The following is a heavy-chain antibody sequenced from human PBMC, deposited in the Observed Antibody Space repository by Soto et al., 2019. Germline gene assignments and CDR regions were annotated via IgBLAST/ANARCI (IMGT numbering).Heavy chain of an antibody. Sequence: QVQLVESGGGVVQPGGSLRLSCAASGFTLSTYGMHWVHQAPGKGLEWVAAMSYDGTKEYYADSVKGRFTISRDSSRNTLFLQLNSLRAEDTAVYYCAKEFGSTWIDHWGEGTLVTVSS. V-gene: IGHV3-30*18. CDR3: AKEFGSTWIDH. CDR2: MSYDGTKE. D-gene: IGHD6-13*01. J-gene: IGHJ4*02. CDR1: GFTLSTYG.